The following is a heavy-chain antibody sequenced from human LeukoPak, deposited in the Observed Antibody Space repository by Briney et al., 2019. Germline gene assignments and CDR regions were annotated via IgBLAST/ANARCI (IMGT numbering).Heavy chain of an antibody. D-gene: IGHD5-24*01. V-gene: IGHV3-7*04. Sequence: GGSLRLSCVASGFPLSSYWMTWVRQAPGKGLEWVADIKQDGSKKSYVDSVKGRFTISRDNAKNSLYLQMNSLRAEDTAIYYCTRVGYIDEGIDYWGQGTLVTVSS. CDR3: TRVGYIDEGIDY. J-gene: IGHJ4*02. CDR2: IKQDGSKK. CDR1: GFPLSSYW.